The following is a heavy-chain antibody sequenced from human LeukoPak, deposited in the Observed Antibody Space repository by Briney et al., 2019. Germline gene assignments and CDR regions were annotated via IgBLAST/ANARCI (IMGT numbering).Heavy chain of an antibody. CDR1: GYTFTTYA. Sequence: GASVKVSCKASGYTFTTYAIHWVRQAPGQRLEWMGWINAGNGNRKYSQEFQGRVTITRDTSASTTYMELSSLRSDDTAVYYCARDPSNELKDYWGQGTLVTVSS. J-gene: IGHJ4*02. D-gene: IGHD1-26*01. V-gene: IGHV1-3*01. CDR3: ARDPSNELKDY. CDR2: INAGNGNR.